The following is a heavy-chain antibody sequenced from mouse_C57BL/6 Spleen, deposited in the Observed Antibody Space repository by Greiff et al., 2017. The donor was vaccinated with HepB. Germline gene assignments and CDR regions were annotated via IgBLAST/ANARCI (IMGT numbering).Heavy chain of an antibody. CDR3: VRQGYDYGYAMDY. J-gene: IGHJ4*01. D-gene: IGHD2-4*01. CDR1: GFSFNTYA. V-gene: IGHV10-1*01. CDR2: IRSKSNNYAT. Sequence: EVQVVESGGGLVQPKGSLKLSCAASGFSFNTYAMNWVRQAPGKGLEWVARIRSKSNNYATYYADSVKDRFTISRDDSESMLYLQMNNLKTADTAMYYCVRQGYDYGYAMDYWGQGTSVTVSS.